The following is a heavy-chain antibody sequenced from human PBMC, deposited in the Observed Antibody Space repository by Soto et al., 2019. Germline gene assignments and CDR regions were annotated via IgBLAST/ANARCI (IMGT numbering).Heavy chain of an antibody. J-gene: IGHJ4*02. D-gene: IGHD2-15*01. CDR3: ATHLSNGSPDY. CDR1: GFTFSSYA. V-gene: IGHV3-23*01. Sequence: EVQLLESGGALVQPGGSLRLSCAASGFTFSSYAMSWVRQAPGKGLEWVSLISGSGGGTYYADSVKGRFTISRDNSKNTLYLQMNRLRAEDTAVFYCATHLSNGSPDYWGQGTLVTVSS. CDR2: ISGSGGGT.